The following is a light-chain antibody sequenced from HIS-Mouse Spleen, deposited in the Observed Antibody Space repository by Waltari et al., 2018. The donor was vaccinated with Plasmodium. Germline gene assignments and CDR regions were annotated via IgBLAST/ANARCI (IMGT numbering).Light chain of an antibody. J-gene: IGLJ3*02. CDR2: DGS. Sequence: QSAPTQPPSESRSPGQSITHSCTGTSRDVGSYNLVSWYQQPPGKAPKLMIYDGSKRPSGVSNRFSGSKPGNTASLTISGLQAEDEADYYCCSYAGSSTWVFGGGTKLTVL. CDR1: SRDVGSYNL. CDR3: CSYAGSSTWV. V-gene: IGLV2-23*01.